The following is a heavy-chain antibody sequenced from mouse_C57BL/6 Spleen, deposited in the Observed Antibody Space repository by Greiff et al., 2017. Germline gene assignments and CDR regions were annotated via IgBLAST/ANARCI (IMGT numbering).Heavy chain of an antibody. CDR1: GYTFTDYE. CDR3: TSQSYYDYDSGFAY. Sequence: QVQLQQSGAELVRPGASVTLSCKASGYTFTDYEMHWVKQTPVHGLEWIGAIDPETGATAYNQKFKGKATLTADKSSSTAYMELRSLTSEDAAVYYCTSQSYYDYDSGFAYWGQGTLVTVSA. J-gene: IGHJ3*01. CDR2: IDPETGAT. D-gene: IGHD2-4*01. V-gene: IGHV1-15*01.